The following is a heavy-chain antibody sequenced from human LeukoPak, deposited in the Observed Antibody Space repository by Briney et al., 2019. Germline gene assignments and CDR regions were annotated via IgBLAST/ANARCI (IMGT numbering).Heavy chain of an antibody. D-gene: IGHD5-24*01. CDR1: GFTFSSYS. CDR2: ISSSSSYI. V-gene: IGHV3-21*04. Sequence: TGGSLRLSCAASGFTFSSYSMNWVRRAPGKGLEWVSSISSSSSYIYYADSVKGRFTISRDNSKNTLYLQMNSLRAEDTAVYYCAKEGRDGYNPRGSFDYWGQGTLVTVSS. J-gene: IGHJ4*02. CDR3: AKEGRDGYNPRGSFDY.